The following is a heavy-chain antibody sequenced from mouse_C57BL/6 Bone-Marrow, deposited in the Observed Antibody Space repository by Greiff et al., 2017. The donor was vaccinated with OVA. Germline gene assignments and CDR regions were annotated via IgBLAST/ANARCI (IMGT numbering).Heavy chain of an antibody. CDR2: IYPGDGDI. Sequence: QVQLQQSGAELVKPGASVKISCKASGYAFSNYWMNWVKQRLGKGLEWIGQIYPGDGDINYNGKFEGKATLTADRSSSTGYLQFSSLTSEDSAVYFCAREAYWGQDTTLTVSS. J-gene: IGHJ2*01. CDR1: GYAFSNYW. V-gene: IGHV1-80*01. CDR3: AREAY.